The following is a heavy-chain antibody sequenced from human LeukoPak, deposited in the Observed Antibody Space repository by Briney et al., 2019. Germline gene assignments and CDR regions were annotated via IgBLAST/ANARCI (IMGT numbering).Heavy chain of an antibody. CDR3: ARELWFANAPGSWLDP. Sequence: PSETLSLTCVVFGDSISSGAYSWSWLRQPPGKGLEWIGYIFHSGSTFYNPSLKSRVTISVDNSKNQFSLRLSSVTAADTAVYHCARELWFANAPGSWLDPWGQGTLVTVSS. D-gene: IGHD3-10*01. V-gene: IGHV4-30-2*01. CDR2: IFHSGST. J-gene: IGHJ5*02. CDR1: GDSISSGAYS.